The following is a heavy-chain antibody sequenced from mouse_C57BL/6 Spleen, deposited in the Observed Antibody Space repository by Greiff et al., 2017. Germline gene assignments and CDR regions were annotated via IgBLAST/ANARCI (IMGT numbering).Heavy chain of an antibody. J-gene: IGHJ4*01. CDR1: GYSFTGYY. CDR2: INPSTGGT. CDR3: ARWDYSGSSYARDY. V-gene: IGHV1-42*01. D-gene: IGHD1-1*01. Sequence: EVQLQQSGPELVKPGASVKISCKASGYSFTGYYMNWVKQSPEKSLEWIGEINPSTGGTTYNQKFKAKATLTVDKSSSTAYMQLKSLTSEDSSVYYCARWDYSGSSYARDYWGQGTSVTVSS.